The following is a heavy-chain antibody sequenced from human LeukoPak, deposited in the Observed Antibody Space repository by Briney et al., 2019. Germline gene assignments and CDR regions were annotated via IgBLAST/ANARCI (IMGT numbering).Heavy chain of an antibody. CDR1: GFTFSDYA. CDR3: AREHPPYYFDY. J-gene: IGHJ4*02. CDR2: VRSKAYGGTT. V-gene: IGHV3-49*04. Sequence: GRSLRLSCTASGFTFSDYAMSWVRQAPGKGLEWVGFVRSKAYGGTTEYAASVKGRFTISRDDSKSIAYLHMNSLKTEDTAVYFCAREHPPYYFDYWGQGTLVTVSS.